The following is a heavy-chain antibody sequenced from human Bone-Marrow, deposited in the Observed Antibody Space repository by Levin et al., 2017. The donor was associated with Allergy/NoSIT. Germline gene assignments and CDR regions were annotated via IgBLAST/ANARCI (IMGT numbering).Heavy chain of an antibody. CDR1: GYTFRNFD. V-gene: IGHV1-18*01. CDR3: AREARRDFYDSTGYYSIPSFDY. CDR2: ITPYNDNT. J-gene: IGHJ4*02. D-gene: IGHD3-22*01. Sequence: ASVKVSCETSGYTFRNFDITWVRQAPGQGLEWLGWITPYNDNTNYALKFQGRVTMTTDTSTKTAFMELRGLRPDDTAVYYCAREARRDFYDSTGYYSIPSFDYWGQGTLVTVSS.